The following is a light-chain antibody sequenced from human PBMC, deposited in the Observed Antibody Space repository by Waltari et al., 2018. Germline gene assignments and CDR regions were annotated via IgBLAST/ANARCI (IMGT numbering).Light chain of an antibody. CDR3: QQYNSWPL. Sequence: EIVMKQSPDTLSVSPGERATLSCRASQGVNSNLAWYQQKPGQAPRLLIYSASTRATGIPARFTGSGSGTEFTLTIDSLQSEDYAIYYCQQYNSWPLFGGGTRVDIK. J-gene: IGKJ4*01. CDR1: QGVNSN. CDR2: SAS. V-gene: IGKV3-15*01.